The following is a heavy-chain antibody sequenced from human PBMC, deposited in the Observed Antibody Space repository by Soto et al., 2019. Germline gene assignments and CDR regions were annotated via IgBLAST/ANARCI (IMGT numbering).Heavy chain of an antibody. J-gene: IGHJ5*02. Sequence: GESLKISCKGSGYSVSRYWRSWVRQMPGKGLEWVGRIDPSDSYTNYSPSFQGHVTISADKSISTAYLQWSSLKASDTAMYYCARHIPYCGGDCYHRWGQGTLVTVSS. D-gene: IGHD2-21*02. CDR3: ARHIPYCGGDCYHR. CDR1: GYSVSRYW. V-gene: IGHV5-10-1*01. CDR2: IDPSDSYT.